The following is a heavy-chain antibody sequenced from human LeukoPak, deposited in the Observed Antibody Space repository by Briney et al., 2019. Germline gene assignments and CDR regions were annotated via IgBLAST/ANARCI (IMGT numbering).Heavy chain of an antibody. J-gene: IGHJ4*02. CDR1: GFTFDDYA. D-gene: IGHD3-10*01. CDR2: ISWNSGSI. CDR3: AKVPFGKMPYYFDY. V-gene: IGHV3-9*01. Sequence: GGSLRLSCAASGFTFDDYAMHWVRQAPGKGLEWVSGISWNSGSIGYADSVKGRFTISRDNSKNTLYLQMNSLRAEDTAVYYCAKVPFGKMPYYFDYWGQGTLVTVSS.